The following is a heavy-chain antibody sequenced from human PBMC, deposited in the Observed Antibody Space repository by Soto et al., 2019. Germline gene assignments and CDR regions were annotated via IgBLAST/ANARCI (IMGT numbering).Heavy chain of an antibody. V-gene: IGHV3-23*01. CDR3: ATSWFGGSFFDY. CDR2: ISGSGGST. Sequence: EVQLLESGGGLVQPGGSLRLSCAASGFTFSSYVMSWVRQAPGKGLEWVSAISGSGGSTYYADSVKGRFTISRDNSKNTLYLQMNSLRAEDTAVYYCATSWFGGSFFDYWGQGTLVTVSS. D-gene: IGHD3-10*01. CDR1: GFTFSSYV. J-gene: IGHJ4*02.